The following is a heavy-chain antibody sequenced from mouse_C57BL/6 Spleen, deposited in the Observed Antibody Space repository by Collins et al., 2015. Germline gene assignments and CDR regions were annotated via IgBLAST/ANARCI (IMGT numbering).Heavy chain of an antibody. CDR1: GYTFTDYA. Sequence: QVQLQQSGAELVRPGVSVKISCKGSGYTFTDYAVYWVKQSHAKSLEWIGIISTYYGNPTYNQKFKDKATMTVDKSSSTAYLELARLTSEDSAIYYCARAYGNEGIYYSMDYWGQGTSVTVSS. D-gene: IGHD2-1*01. CDR2: ISTYYGNP. CDR3: ARAYGNEGIYYSMDY. V-gene: IGHV1-67*01. J-gene: IGHJ4*01.